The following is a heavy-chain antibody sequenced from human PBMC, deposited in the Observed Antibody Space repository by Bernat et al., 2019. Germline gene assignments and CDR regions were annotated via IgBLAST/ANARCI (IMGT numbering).Heavy chain of an antibody. Sequence: VQLVESGGGLVKPGGSLRLSCAASGFTFSSYSMNWVRQAPGKGLEWVSYISSSSSTIYYADSVKGRFTISRDNAKNSLYLQMNSLRAEDTAVYYCARPNDYGDYEGDYWGQGTLVTVSS. CDR3: ARPNDYGDYEGDY. J-gene: IGHJ4*02. CDR1: GFTFSSYS. CDR2: ISSSSSTI. D-gene: IGHD4-17*01. V-gene: IGHV3-48*01.